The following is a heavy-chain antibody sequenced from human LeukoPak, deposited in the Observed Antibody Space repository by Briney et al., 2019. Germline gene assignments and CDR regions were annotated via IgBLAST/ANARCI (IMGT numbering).Heavy chain of an antibody. Sequence: GGSLRLSCAASGFTFSNYALHWVRQAPGKGLEWVAFIRYDGSNKYYADSVKGRFTISRDNSKNTLYLQMNSLRAEDTAVYYCAKDLYDSSGPSGYWGQGTLVTVSS. J-gene: IGHJ4*02. CDR1: GFTFSNYA. V-gene: IGHV3-30*02. CDR3: AKDLYDSSGPSGY. CDR2: IRYDGSNK. D-gene: IGHD3-22*01.